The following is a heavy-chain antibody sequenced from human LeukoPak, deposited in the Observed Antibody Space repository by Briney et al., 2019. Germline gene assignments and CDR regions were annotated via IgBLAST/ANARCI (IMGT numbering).Heavy chain of an antibody. Sequence: GGSLRLSCAASGFTFSSYSMNWVRQAPGKGLEWVSYISSSSSTIYYADSVKGRFTISRDNAKNSLYLQMNSLRSEDTAVYYCATLQADVDYWGQGTLVTVSS. CDR3: ATLQADVDY. V-gene: IGHV3-48*01. CDR1: GFTFSSYS. CDR2: ISSSSSTI. J-gene: IGHJ4*01.